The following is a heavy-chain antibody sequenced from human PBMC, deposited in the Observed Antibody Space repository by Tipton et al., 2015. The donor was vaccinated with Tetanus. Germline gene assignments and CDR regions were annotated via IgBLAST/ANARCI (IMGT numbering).Heavy chain of an antibody. CDR1: GFTFSDSI. D-gene: IGHD6-19*01. Sequence: SLRLSCAASGFTFSDSIMHWVRQVPGKGLEWVSGITWNGGKVDYAESVRGRFTISRDNAKNSLYLQMDSLRAGDTALYYCVKGERIGWVNCYFDLWGRGTLVTVSS. CDR2: ITWNGGKV. CDR3: VKGERIGWVNCYFDL. J-gene: IGHJ2*01. V-gene: IGHV3-9*01.